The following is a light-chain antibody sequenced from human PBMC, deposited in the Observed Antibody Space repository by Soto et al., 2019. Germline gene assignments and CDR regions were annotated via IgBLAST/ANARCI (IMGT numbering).Light chain of an antibody. Sequence: IVLTQSPGTLSLSVGERVTLSCRASQSVSSYLAWYQQNRGQAPRLLIYDTWNRATGTPARFSGSGSGTDFTLTISRLESEDFAVYYCQQYGRAPLTFGGGTTVEIK. V-gene: IGKV3-20*01. CDR3: QQYGRAPLT. J-gene: IGKJ4*01. CDR1: QSVSSY. CDR2: DTW.